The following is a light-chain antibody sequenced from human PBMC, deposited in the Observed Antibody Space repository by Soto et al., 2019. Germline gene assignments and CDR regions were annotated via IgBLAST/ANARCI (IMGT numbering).Light chain of an antibody. V-gene: IGKV1-39*01. J-gene: IGKJ3*01. CDR1: QSISSY. CDR3: QPSSSPLL. Sequence: DIQMTQSPSSLSASVGDRVTITCRASQSISSYLNWYQQKPGKAPKLLIYAASSLQSGVPSRFSGSGSGTDFIPTLSSLQPEDFAPYYLQPSSSPLLFAPGTKVDIK. CDR2: AAS.